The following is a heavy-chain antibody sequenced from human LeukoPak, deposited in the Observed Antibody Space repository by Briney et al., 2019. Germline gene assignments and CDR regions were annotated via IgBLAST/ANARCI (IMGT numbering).Heavy chain of an antibody. CDR3: ARGYDSSGYYPLSWFDP. V-gene: IGHV1-8*01. CDR2: MNPNSGNT. D-gene: IGHD3-22*01. J-gene: IGHJ5*02. Sequence: ASVKVSCKDSGYTFTSYDINWVRQATGQGLEWMGWMNPNSGNTGYAQKFQGRVTMTRNTSISTAYMELSSLRSEDTAVYYCARGYDSSGYYPLSWFDPWGQGTLVTVSS. CDR1: GYTFTSYD.